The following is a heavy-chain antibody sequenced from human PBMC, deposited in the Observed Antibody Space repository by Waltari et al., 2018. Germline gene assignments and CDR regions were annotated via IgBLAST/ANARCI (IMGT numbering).Heavy chain of an antibody. D-gene: IGHD2-15*01. CDR3: ARSFRRGYCSGGSCSPFDY. Sequence: QVQLQQWGAGLLKPSETLSLTCAVYGGSFRGYYWSWIRQPPGKGLEGIGEINHIGRTNYIPSLKSRVTISVDTSKNQFSLKLSSVTAADTAVYYCARSFRRGYCSGGSCSPFDYWGQGTLVTVSS. CDR1: GGSFRGYY. V-gene: IGHV4-34*01. J-gene: IGHJ4*02. CDR2: INHIGRT.